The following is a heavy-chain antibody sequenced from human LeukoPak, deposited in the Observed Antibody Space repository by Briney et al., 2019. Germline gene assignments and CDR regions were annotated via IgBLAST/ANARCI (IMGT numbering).Heavy chain of an antibody. V-gene: IGHV3-30*02. CDR2: IRYAGSNK. J-gene: IGHJ4*02. D-gene: IGHD2-2*01. CDR3: AKMGNIVVVPAAQEDY. CDR1: GFTFSSYG. Sequence: GGSLRLSCAASGFTFSSYGMHWVRQAPGKGLEWVAFIRYAGSNKYYEDSVKGRFTISRDNSKNTLYLQMNSLRAEGTAVYYCAKMGNIVVVPAAQEDYWGQGTLVTVSS.